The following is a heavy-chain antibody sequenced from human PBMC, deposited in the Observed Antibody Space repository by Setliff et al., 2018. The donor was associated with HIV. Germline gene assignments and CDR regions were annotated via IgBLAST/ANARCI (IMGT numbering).Heavy chain of an antibody. CDR1: GGSFSGYY. D-gene: IGHD6-19*01. V-gene: IGHV4-34*01. Sequence: SETLSLTCAVYGGSFSGYYWSWIRQPPGKGLEWIGEINHSGSTNYNPSLKSQVTISVDTSKNQFSLKLSSVTAADTAVYYCARGAIAVAGISYYYYGMDVWGQGTTVTVSS. CDR3: ARGAIAVAGISYYYYGMDV. J-gene: IGHJ6*02. CDR2: INHSGST.